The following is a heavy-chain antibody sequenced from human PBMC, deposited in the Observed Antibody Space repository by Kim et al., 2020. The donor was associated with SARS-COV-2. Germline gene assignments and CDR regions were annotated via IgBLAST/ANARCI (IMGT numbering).Heavy chain of an antibody. V-gene: IGHV4-34*01. D-gene: IGHD4-17*01. CDR2: INHSGST. J-gene: IGHJ6*02. CDR3: ARLKPPRQGSTVTHYYYYYYGMDV. CDR1: GGSFSGYY. Sequence: SETLSLTCAVYGGSFSGYYWSWIRQPPGKGLEWIGEINHSGSTNYNPSLKSRVTISVDTSKNQFSLKLSSVTAADTAVYYCARLKPPRQGSTVTHYYYYYYGMDVWGQGTTVTVSS.